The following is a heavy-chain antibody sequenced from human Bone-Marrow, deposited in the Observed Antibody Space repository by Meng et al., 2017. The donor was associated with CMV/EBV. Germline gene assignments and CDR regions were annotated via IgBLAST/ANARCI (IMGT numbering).Heavy chain of an antibody. Sequence: GESLKISCAASGFTFSSYAMHWVRQAPGKGLEWVAVISYDGSNKYYADSVKGRFTISRDNSKNTLYLQMNSLRAEDTAVYYCARGAAAGTGDNWFDPWGQGTLVTVSS. V-gene: IGHV3-30-3*01. D-gene: IGHD6-13*01. CDR3: ARGAAAGTGDNWFDP. J-gene: IGHJ5*02. CDR1: GFTFSSYA. CDR2: ISYDGSNK.